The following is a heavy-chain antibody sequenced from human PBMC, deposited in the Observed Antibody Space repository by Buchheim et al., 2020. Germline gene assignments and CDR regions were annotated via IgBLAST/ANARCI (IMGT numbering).Heavy chain of an antibody. J-gene: IGHJ6*02. D-gene: IGHD2-2*02. CDR2: ISSSGSTI. CDR3: ARAGYCSSTSCYIQGIFYYYYYGMDV. CDR1: GFTFCSYE. V-gene: IGHV3-48*03. Sequence: EVQLVESGGGLVQPGGSLRLSCAASGFTFCSYEMNWVRQAPGKGLEWVSYISSSGSTIYYADSVKGRFTISRDNAKNSLYLQMNSLRAEDTAVYYCARAGYCSSTSCYIQGIFYYYYYGMDVWGQGTT.